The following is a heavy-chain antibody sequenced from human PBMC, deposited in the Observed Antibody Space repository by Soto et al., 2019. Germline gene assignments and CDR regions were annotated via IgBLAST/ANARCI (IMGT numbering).Heavy chain of an antibody. V-gene: IGHV4-34*01. D-gene: IGHD1-26*01. CDR2: INHSGST. CDR1: GGSLSSYY. Sequence: PSETLSLTCTVSGGSLSSYYWGWIRQPPGKGLEWIGKINHSGSTYYNPSLKSRVTISVDTSKNQFSLKLSSVTAADTAMYYCARLFPHSGSYMDYCGQGTLVTVSS. J-gene: IGHJ4*02. CDR3: ARLFPHSGSYMDY.